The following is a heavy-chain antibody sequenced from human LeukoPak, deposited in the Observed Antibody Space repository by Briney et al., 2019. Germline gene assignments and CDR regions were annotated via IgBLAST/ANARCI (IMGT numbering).Heavy chain of an antibody. CDR3: AKDRRIANDAFDI. Sequence: PGRSLRLSCAASGFTFSSYGMHWVRQAPGKGREWVAAIWYEGSKKYYADSVKGRFTISRDNSKNTLYLQMNSLRAEDTAVYYCAKDRRIANDAFDIWGQGTMVTVSS. J-gene: IGHJ3*02. CDR1: GFTFSSYG. V-gene: IGHV3-33*06. D-gene: IGHD2-21*01. CDR2: IWYEGSKK.